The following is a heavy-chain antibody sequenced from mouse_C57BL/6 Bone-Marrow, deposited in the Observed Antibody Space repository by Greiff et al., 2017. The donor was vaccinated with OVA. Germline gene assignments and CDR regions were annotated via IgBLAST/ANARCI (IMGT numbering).Heavy chain of an antibody. D-gene: IGHD3-2*02. CDR1: GYAFTNYL. CDR2: INPGSGGP. J-gene: IGHJ3*01. V-gene: IGHV1-54*01. CDR3: ASWAAQATLRAY. Sequence: VQLQQSGAELVRPGTSVKVSCKASGYAFTNYLIEWVKQRPGQGLEWIGVINPGSGGPNYNEKLKGKATLTADKSASTAYMQLISLTSEDSSVYFCASWAAQATLRAYWGQGTLVTVSA.